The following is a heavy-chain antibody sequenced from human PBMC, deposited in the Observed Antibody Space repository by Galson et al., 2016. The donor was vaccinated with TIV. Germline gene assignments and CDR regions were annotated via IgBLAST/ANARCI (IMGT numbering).Heavy chain of an antibody. J-gene: IGHJ4*02. Sequence: LRLSCAASGFTFGHYAMHWVRQAPGKGLEWVALISYDGSDTNYADSVEGRVTISRDNSKNTVYLQMNRLTAEDTAVYYCARVSSSCRTISCSAPRTYFDYWGQGTLVTVSS. CDR1: GFTFGHYA. CDR3: ARVSSSCRTISCSAPRTYFDY. D-gene: IGHD2-8*01. V-gene: IGHV3-30*04. CDR2: ISYDGSDT.